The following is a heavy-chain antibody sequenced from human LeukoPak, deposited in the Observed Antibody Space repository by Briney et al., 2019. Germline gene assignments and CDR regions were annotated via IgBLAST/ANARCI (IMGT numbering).Heavy chain of an antibody. J-gene: IGHJ4*02. Sequence: LETLSLTCTVSGDSISSYYWTWIRQPPGRGLEWIAYIYYSGDTNYNPSLKSRVTISIDASKNQLSLKLTSVTAADTAVYYCARQRKYFDYWGQGTLVTVSS. CDR1: GDSISSYY. CDR2: IYYSGDT. V-gene: IGHV4-59*01. D-gene: IGHD1-1*01. CDR3: ARQRKYFDY.